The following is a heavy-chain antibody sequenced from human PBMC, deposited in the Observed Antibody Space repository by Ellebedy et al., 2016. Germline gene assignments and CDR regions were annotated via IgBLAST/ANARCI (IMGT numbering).Heavy chain of an antibody. CDR1: EFTFVDYA. D-gene: IGHD4/OR15-4a*01. Sequence: GGSLRLSXAASEFTFVDYALHWVRQAPGKGLEWVSGIVWNSATIGYGESVKGRFTISRDSAKNYLYLQMDSLRPEDTALYYCAKGTMDYLYHWGQGTLVTVSS. CDR3: AKGTMDYLYH. J-gene: IGHJ4*02. V-gene: IGHV3-9*01. CDR2: IVWNSATI.